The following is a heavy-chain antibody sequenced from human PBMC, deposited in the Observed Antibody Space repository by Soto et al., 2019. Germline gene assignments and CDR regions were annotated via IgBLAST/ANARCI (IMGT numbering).Heavy chain of an antibody. V-gene: IGHV3-74*01. CDR1: GFIFKMYW. CDR2: LYNDGTYS. D-gene: IGHD3-10*01. J-gene: IGHJ4*02. Sequence: EVQLVESGGGLVPPGGSVRLSCAASGFIFKMYWMHWVRQSPGKGLVWISRLYNDGTYSDYADSVRGRFTISRDNVNATQYLQMNNLRAEDSGLYYCTRGPRPISTGTGAYWGQGTQVTVSS. CDR3: TRGPRPISTGTGAY.